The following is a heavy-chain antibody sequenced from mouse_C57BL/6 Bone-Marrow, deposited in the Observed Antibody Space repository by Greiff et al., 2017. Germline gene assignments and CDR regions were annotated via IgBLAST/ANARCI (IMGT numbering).Heavy chain of an antibody. CDR2: INPNNGGT. D-gene: IGHD2-3*01. J-gene: IGHJ4*01. CDR1: GYTFTSYW. V-gene: IGHV1-53*01. Sequence: QVQLQQPGTELVKPGASVKLSCKASGYTFTSYWMHWVKQRPGQGLEWIGNINPNNGGTNYNEKFKSKATLTVDKSSSTAYMQLSSLASEDSAVYYCARSGYDGYAMDYWGQGTSVTVSS. CDR3: ARSGYDGYAMDY.